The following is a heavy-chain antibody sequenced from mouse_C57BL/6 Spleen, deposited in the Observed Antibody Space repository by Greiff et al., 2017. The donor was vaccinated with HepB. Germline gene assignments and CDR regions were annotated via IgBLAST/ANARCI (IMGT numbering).Heavy chain of an antibody. CDR1: GYTFTSYW. V-gene: IGHV1-59*01. D-gene: IGHD1-1*01. CDR2: IDPSDSYT. Sequence: QVQLQQPGAELVRPGTSVKLSCKASGYTFTSYWMHWVKQRPGQGLEWIGVIDPSDSYTNYNQKFKGKATLTVDTSSSTAYMQLSSLTSEDSAVYYCAREGHYGSSYVGYWYFDVWGTGTTVTVSS. J-gene: IGHJ1*03. CDR3: AREGHYGSSYVGYWYFDV.